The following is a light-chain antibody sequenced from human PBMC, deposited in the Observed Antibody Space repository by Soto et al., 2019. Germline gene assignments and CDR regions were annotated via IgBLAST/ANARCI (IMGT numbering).Light chain of an antibody. V-gene: IGKV1-5*03. Sequence: DIQMTQSPSTLSASIGDRVTITCRASQSISNWLAWYQQKPGKAPNLLIYKAYSLQSGVPSRFSGSGSGTEFTLTINSLQPDDFATYYCQQYKNGLAFGQGTKVEI. J-gene: IGKJ1*01. CDR2: KAY. CDR1: QSISNW. CDR3: QQYKNGLA.